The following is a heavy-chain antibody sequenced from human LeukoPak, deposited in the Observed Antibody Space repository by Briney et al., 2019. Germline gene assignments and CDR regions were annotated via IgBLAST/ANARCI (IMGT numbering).Heavy chain of an antibody. D-gene: IGHD2-21*01. Sequence: PSETLSLTCTVSGGSISSGGYYWSWIRQPPGKGLEWIGYIYHSGSTYYNPSLKSRVTISVDRSKNQFSLKLSSVTAADTAVYYCAREVPGVDCGGDCVQKENWFDPWGQGTLVTASS. V-gene: IGHV4-30-2*01. CDR3: AREVPGVDCGGDCVQKENWFDP. CDR2: IYHSGST. J-gene: IGHJ5*02. CDR1: GGSISSGGYY.